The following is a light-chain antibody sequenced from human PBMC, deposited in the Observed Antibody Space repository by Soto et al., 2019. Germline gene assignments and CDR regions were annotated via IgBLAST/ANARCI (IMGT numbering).Light chain of an antibody. CDR1: QSVDTN. Sequence: EIVMTQSPATLSVSPGERATLSCRASQSVDTNLAWYQQKPGQAPRLLIYGAATRATDIPARFSGSGSGTEFTLTISSRQSEEFAVYYCQQYNDWILTFGQGTKVEIK. CDR2: GAA. CDR3: QQYNDWILT. J-gene: IGKJ1*01. V-gene: IGKV3-15*01.